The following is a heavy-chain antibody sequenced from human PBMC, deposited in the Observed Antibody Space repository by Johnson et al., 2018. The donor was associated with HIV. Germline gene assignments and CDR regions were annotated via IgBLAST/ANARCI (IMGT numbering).Heavy chain of an antibody. CDR2: IKEDGSQK. D-gene: IGHD3-10*01. CDR1: GFTFSASA. CDR3: ARPIARGASDI. Sequence: MLLVESGGGLVKPGGSLRLSCAASGFTFSASAMHCVRQAPGKGLEWVANIKEDGSQKYYVDSVRGRFTISRDNAKNSLYLQMNSLRAEDTAVYYCARPIARGASDIWGQGTMVTVSS. V-gene: IGHV3-7*05. J-gene: IGHJ3*02.